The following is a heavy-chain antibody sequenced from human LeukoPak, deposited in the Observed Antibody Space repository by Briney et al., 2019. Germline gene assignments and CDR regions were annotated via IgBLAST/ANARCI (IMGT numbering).Heavy chain of an antibody. CDR2: ISYDGSNK. V-gene: IGHV3-30*18. D-gene: IGHD6-13*01. CDR1: GFSFSSYG. J-gene: IGHJ4*02. CDR3: AKGTYSSSWVFDY. Sequence: GKSLTLSCAASGFSFSSYGMHWVRQAPGKGLEWVTLISYDGSNKYYADSVRGRFTISRDDSKKTFYLQMNSLRGEDTAVYYCAKGTYSSSWVFDYWGQGTLVTVSS.